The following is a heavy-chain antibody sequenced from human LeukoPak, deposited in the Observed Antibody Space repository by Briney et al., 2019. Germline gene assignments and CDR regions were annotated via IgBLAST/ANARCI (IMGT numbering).Heavy chain of an antibody. Sequence: SETLSLTCTVSGGSISSYYWSWIRQPPGKGLEWIGYIYYSGSTNYNPSLKSRVTISVDTSKNQFSLKLSSLTAADTAVYYCARRSSWYGFYFDYWGQGTLVAVSS. J-gene: IGHJ4*02. CDR1: GGSISSYY. CDR3: ARRSSWYGFYFDY. D-gene: IGHD6-13*01. CDR2: IYYSGST. V-gene: IGHV4-59*08.